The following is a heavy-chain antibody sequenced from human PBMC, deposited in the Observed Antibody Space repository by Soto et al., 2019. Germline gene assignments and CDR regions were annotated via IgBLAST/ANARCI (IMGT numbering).Heavy chain of an antibody. Sequence: QVHLVQSGTEVRQPGASVGVSCKASGYTFTDYYLHWVRQAPGQGPEWMGWINPNTGGTDYAQKFRDWVTMTTDTSINTAYMDLSRLKSHDTAVYYCAKGGHYDSPHYADSWGQGTLVTVSS. D-gene: IGHD3-22*01. V-gene: IGHV1-2*04. J-gene: IGHJ4*02. CDR3: AKGGHYDSPHYADS. CDR2: INPNTGGT. CDR1: GYTFTDYY.